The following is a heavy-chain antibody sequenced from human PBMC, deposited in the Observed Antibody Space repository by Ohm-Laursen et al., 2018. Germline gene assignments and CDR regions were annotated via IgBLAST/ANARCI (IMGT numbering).Heavy chain of an antibody. CDR3: ARRSGRARPVVDFDY. CDR2: MNPNSGNT. D-gene: IGHD2-15*01. J-gene: IGHJ4*02. Sequence: SVKVSCKASGYTFTSYDINWVRQATGQGLEWTGWMNPNSGNTGYAQKFQGRVTMTRNTSISTAYMELSSLRSEDTAVYYCARRSGRARPVVDFDYWGQGTLVTVSS. CDR1: GYTFTSYD. V-gene: IGHV1-8*01.